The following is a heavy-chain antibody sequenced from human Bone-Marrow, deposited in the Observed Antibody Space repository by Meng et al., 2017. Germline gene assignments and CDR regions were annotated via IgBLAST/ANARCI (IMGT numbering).Heavy chain of an antibody. V-gene: IGHV3-23*01. CDR3: AKGENIEAAEIDY. Sequence: GESLKISCAASGFTFSSYAMSWVRQAPGKGLEWVSAISGSGGSTYYADSVKGRFTISRDNSKNTLYLQMNSLRAEDTAVYYCAKGENIEAAEIDYWGQGTLVTVSS. D-gene: IGHD6-13*01. J-gene: IGHJ4*02. CDR1: GFTFSSYA. CDR2: ISGSGGST.